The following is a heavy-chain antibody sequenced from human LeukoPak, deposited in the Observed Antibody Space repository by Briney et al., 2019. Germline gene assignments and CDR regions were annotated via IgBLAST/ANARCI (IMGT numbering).Heavy chain of an antibody. D-gene: IGHD2-15*01. CDR1: EYTFTEYA. J-gene: IGHJ4*02. CDR2: INAGNGNT. Sequence: ASVTVSFTASEYTFTEYAVNWVRQAPGQKLEWMGWINAGNGNTKYAQKFQGRLTITRDTSASTAYMELSSLTFEDTAVYYCTRGRWSATTASYYLDFWGQGTLVTVSS. CDR3: TRGRWSATTASYYLDF. V-gene: IGHV1-3*01.